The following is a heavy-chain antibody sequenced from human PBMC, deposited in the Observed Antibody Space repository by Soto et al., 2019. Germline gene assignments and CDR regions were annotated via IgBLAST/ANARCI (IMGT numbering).Heavy chain of an antibody. CDR2: ISAYNGNT. Sequence: ASVKVSCKASGYTFTSYGISWVRQAPGQGLEWMGWISAYNGNTNYAQKLQGRVTMTTDTSTSTAYMELRSLRSDDTAVYYCAREYGGVTIIAENYYYYMDVWGKGTTVTVSS. CDR3: AREYGGVTIIAENYYYYMDV. D-gene: IGHD4-17*01. CDR1: GYTFTSYG. J-gene: IGHJ6*03. V-gene: IGHV1-18*01.